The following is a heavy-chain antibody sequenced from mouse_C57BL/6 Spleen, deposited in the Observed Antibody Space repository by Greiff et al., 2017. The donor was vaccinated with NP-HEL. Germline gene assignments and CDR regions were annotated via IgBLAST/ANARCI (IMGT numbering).Heavy chain of an antibody. CDR1: GFTFSSYA. CDR3: ARDYYGSSSPFDY. D-gene: IGHD1-1*01. CDR2: ISDGGSYT. Sequence: VQLKESGGGLVKPGGSLKLSCAASGFTFSSYAMSWVRQTPEKRLEWVATISDGGSYTYYPDNVKGRFTISRDNAKNNLYLQMSHLKSEDTAMYYCARDYYGSSSPFDYWGQGTTLTVSS. J-gene: IGHJ2*01. V-gene: IGHV5-4*01.